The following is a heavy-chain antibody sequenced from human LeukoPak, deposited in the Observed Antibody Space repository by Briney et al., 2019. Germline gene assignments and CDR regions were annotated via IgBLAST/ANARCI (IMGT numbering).Heavy chain of an antibody. CDR2: MNTNSGNT. CDR1: GYTFTSYD. J-gene: IGHJ4*02. D-gene: IGHD1-26*01. CDR3: ARSGGSYAIDY. Sequence: ASVKVSCKASGYTFTSYDINWVRQATGQGLEWMGWMNTNSGNTDYAQKFQGRVTMTRNTSISTAYTELSSLTSEDTAVYYCARSGGSYAIDYWGQGTLVTVSS. V-gene: IGHV1-8*01.